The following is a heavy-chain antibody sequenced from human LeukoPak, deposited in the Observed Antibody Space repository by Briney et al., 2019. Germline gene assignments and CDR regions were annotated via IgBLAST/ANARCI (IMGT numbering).Heavy chain of an antibody. D-gene: IGHD2-2*01. Sequence: GGSLRLSCGASGFTFSSYGMHWVRQAPGKGLEWVAFIRYDGSNKYYADSVKGRFTISRDNSKNTLYLQMNSLRAEDTAVYYCAKDRGALYPSSTSRYRARNWFDPWGQGTLVTVSS. CDR2: IRYDGSNK. J-gene: IGHJ5*02. CDR3: AKDRGALYPSSTSRYRARNWFDP. CDR1: GFTFSSYG. V-gene: IGHV3-30*02.